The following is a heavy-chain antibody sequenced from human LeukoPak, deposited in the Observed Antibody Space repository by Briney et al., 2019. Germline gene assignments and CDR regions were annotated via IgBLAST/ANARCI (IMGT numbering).Heavy chain of an antibody. CDR3: ARDRGRNSGNNYDSSGYYDY. J-gene: IGHJ4*02. Sequence: GASVKVSCKASGYTLTSYGISWVRRAPGQGLEWMGWISAYNGNTNYAQKFQGRVTMTTETSTSTAYMELRSLRSDDTAVYYCARDRGRNSGNNYDSSGYYDYWGQGTLVTVSS. CDR1: GYTLTSYG. D-gene: IGHD3-22*01. V-gene: IGHV1-18*01. CDR2: ISAYNGNT.